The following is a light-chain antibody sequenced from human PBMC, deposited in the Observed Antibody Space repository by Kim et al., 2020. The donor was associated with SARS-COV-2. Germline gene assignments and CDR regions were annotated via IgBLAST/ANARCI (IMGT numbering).Light chain of an antibody. J-gene: IGLJ2*01. CDR3: SSYGGNNNLL. CDR1: SSDIVNYNF. V-gene: IGLV2-8*01. Sequence: QSVPSYCTGASSDIVNYNFVSWYQQSHPGEAPKVIIYEVNRRPSGVPDRFSGSKSGNTASLTVSGLQPEDEADYYCSSYGGNNNLLFGGGTKLTVL. CDR2: EVN.